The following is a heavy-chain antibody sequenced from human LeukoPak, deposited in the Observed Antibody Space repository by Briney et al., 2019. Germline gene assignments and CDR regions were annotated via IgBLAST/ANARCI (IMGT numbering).Heavy chain of an antibody. CDR3: ARLKSDIVVVVAAKEGKGFDY. V-gene: IGHV4-34*01. D-gene: IGHD2-15*01. CDR2: INHSGST. Sequence: SETLSLTCAVYGGSFSGYYWSWIRQPPGKGLEWIGEINHSGSTNYNPSLKSRVTISVDTSKNQFSLKLSSVTAADTAVYYCARLKSDIVVVVAAKEGKGFDYWGQGTLVTVSS. J-gene: IGHJ4*02. CDR1: GGSFSGYY.